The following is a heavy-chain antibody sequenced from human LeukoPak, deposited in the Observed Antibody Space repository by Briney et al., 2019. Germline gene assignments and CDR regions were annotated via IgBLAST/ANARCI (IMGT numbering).Heavy chain of an antibody. CDR2: ISYDGSNK. V-gene: IGHV3-30-3*01. CDR1: GFTFSSYA. D-gene: IGHD3-16*01. CDR3: ARDRPPWGYYGMDV. J-gene: IGHJ6*02. Sequence: GGSLRLSCAASGFTFSSYAMHWVRQAPGKGLKWVAVISYDGSNKYYADSVKGRFTISRDNSKNTLYLQMNSLRAEDTAVYYCARDRPPWGYYGMDVWGQGTTVTVSS.